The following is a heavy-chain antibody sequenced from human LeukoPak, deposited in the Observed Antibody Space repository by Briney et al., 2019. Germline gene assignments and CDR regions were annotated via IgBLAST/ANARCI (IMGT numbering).Heavy chain of an antibody. V-gene: IGHV4-4*07. Sequence: SETLSLTCTVSGGSISSYYWSWIRQPAGKGLEWIGRIYTSGSTNYNPSLNSRVTMSVDTSKNQFSLKLSSVTATDTDVYYCAGRRIVSTRGGNWFDPWGQGTLVTVSS. CDR2: IYTSGST. J-gene: IGHJ5*02. CDR3: AGRRIVSTRGGNWFDP. D-gene: IGHD5-12*01. CDR1: GGSISSYY.